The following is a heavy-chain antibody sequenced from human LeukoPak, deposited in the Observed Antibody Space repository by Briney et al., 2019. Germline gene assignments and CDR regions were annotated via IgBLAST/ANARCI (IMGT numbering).Heavy chain of an antibody. CDR3: AADLTVRGYWYLDL. Sequence: SVKVSCKASGFIFTSSAVQWVRQARGQRLEWIGWIVDGSGSIKYEEKLQERVTITRDMSTSTAYMELSSLRSEDTAVYYCAADLTVRGYWYLDLWGRGTLVTVSS. V-gene: IGHV1-58*01. CDR1: GFIFTSSA. CDR2: IVDGSGSI. D-gene: IGHD4-11*01. J-gene: IGHJ2*01.